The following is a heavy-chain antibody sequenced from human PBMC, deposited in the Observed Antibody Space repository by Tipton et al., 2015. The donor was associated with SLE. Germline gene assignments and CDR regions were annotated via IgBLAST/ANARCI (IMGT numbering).Heavy chain of an antibody. V-gene: IGHV5-51*03. J-gene: IGHJ3*02. CDR3: ARSSGHGDADEFDI. CDR1: GHSFNSYW. CDR2: IYPGDSDT. Sequence: QLVQSGAEVKKSGESLKISCKGPGHSFNSYWIAWVRQMPGKGLEWMGSIYPGDSDTRYSPSTQGQVTISADKSITIAYLQWSGLKASDSAMYYCARSSGHGDADEFDIWGQGTMVIVSS. D-gene: IGHD2-21*02.